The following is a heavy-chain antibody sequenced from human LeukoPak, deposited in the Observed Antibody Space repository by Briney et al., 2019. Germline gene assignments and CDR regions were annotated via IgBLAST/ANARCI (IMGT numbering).Heavy chain of an antibody. D-gene: IGHD6-19*01. J-gene: IGHJ4*02. V-gene: IGHV4-4*07. CDR1: GGSISSYY. Sequence: SETLSLTCTVSGGSISSYYWSWIRQPAGKGLEWIGRIYTSGSTNYNPSLKSRVTMSVDTSKNQFSLKLSSVTAADTAVYYCARGSYPGWYNGEFDYWGQGTLVIVSS. CDR3: ARGSYPGWYNGEFDY. CDR2: IYTSGST.